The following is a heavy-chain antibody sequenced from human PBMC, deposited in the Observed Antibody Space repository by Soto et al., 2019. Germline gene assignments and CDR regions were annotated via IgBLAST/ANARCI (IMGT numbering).Heavy chain of an antibody. D-gene: IGHD3-9*01. CDR3: ARQGYDILTGYYGFDP. CDR2: IYPGDSDT. Sequence: PGESLKISCKGSGYSFTSYWIGWVRQMPGEGLEWMGIIYPGDSDTRYSPSFQGQVTISADKSISTAYLQWSSLKASDTAMYYCARQGYDILTGYYGFDPWGQGTLVTVSS. J-gene: IGHJ5*02. V-gene: IGHV5-51*01. CDR1: GYSFTSYW.